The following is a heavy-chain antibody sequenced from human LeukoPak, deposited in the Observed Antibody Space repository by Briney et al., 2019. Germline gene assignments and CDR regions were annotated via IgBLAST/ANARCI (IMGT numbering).Heavy chain of an antibody. CDR1: GFTFSYYS. CDR2: VSSSSSYI. Sequence: GGSLRLSCAASGFTFSYYSMNWVRQAPGKGLEWVSSVSSSSSYIYYADSVKGRFTISRDNVKNSLYLQMNSLRAEDTAVYYCARETEMANLDYWGQGTLVTVSS. CDR3: ARETEMANLDY. J-gene: IGHJ4*02. V-gene: IGHV3-21*01. D-gene: IGHD5-24*01.